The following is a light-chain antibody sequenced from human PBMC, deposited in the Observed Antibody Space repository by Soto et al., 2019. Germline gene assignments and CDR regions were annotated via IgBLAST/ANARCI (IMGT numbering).Light chain of an antibody. CDR2: DVS. Sequence: QSVLTQPASVSGSPGQSITIYCTGTSSDVGAYNYVSWYQQHPGKAPKLMIFDVSNRPSGVSNRFSGSKSGNTASLTISGLQAEDEADYYCSSYTTATTRVFGGGTKLTVL. V-gene: IGLV2-14*01. J-gene: IGLJ3*02. CDR1: SSDVGAYNY. CDR3: SSYTTATTRV.